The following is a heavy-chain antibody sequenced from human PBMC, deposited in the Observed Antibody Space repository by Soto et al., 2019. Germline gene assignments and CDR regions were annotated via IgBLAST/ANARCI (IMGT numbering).Heavy chain of an antibody. CDR1: GFTFSSYW. V-gene: IGHV3-7*01. J-gene: IGHJ5*02. CDR2: IKQDGSEK. Sequence: GGSLRLSCAASGFTFSSYWMSWVRQAPGKGLEWVANIKQDGSEKYYVDSVKGRFTISRDNAKNSLYLQMNSLRAEDTAGYYCARENPPHRHSVWFGEQENWFDPWGQGTLVTVSS. CDR3: ARENPPHRHSVWFGEQENWFDP. D-gene: IGHD3-10*01.